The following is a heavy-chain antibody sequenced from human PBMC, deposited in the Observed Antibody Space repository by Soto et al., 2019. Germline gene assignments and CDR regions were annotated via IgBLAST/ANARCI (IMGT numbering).Heavy chain of an antibody. CDR2: INPNSGDT. V-gene: IGHV1-2*04. J-gene: IGHJ4*02. CDR1: GYIFTGYY. Sequence: ASVKVSCKASGYIFTGYYMHWVRQAPGQGLEWMGWINPNSGDTNYTQKFQGWVTMTRDTSISTAYMELSRLRSDDTAVYYCATSRISIAVAGETEYYFDYWGQGTPVTAPQ. CDR3: ATSRISIAVAGETEYYFDY. D-gene: IGHD6-19*01.